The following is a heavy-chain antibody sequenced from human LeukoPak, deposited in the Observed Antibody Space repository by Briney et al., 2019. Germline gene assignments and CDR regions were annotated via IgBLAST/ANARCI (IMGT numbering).Heavy chain of an antibody. CDR2: IYSGGSS. J-gene: IGHJ4*02. V-gene: IGHV3-53*01. CDR3: ARGGRSSGGYLYNFDY. CDR1: GSTVSSNY. D-gene: IGHD1-26*01. Sequence: GGSLRLSCAASGSTVSSNYMSWVRQAPGKGLEWVSVIYSGGSSYYADSVKGRFTLSRDNSKNTLYLQMNSLRAEDTAVYYCARGGRSSGGYLYNFDYWGQGTLVTVSS.